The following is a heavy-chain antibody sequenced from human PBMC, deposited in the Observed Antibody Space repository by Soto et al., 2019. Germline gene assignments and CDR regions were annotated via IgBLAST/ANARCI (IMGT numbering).Heavy chain of an antibody. CDR3: ARQRPIVVVPAAPVNWFDP. D-gene: IGHD2-2*01. CDR2: INYSGST. J-gene: IGHJ5*02. CDR1: GGSISSSSYY. Sequence: SETLSLTCTVSGGSISSSSYYWGWIRQPPGKGLEWIGSINYSGSTYYNPSLKSRVTISVDTSKNQFSLKLSSVTAADTAVYYCARQRPIVVVPAAPVNWFDPWGQGTLVTVSS. V-gene: IGHV4-39*01.